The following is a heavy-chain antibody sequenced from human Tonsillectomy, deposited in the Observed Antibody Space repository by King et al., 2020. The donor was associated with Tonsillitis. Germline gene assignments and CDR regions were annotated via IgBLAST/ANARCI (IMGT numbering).Heavy chain of an antibody. CDR3: ARTRSYADHYY. Sequence: QLQESGPGLVKPSETLSLTCTVSGGSISSSSYYCGWIRQPPGKGLEWIGSVYYSGNTYYNPSLKSRVTISIDTSKNQFCLRLSSVTAADTAVYYCARTRSYADHYYWGQGTLVTVSS. D-gene: IGHD5-24*01. CDR2: VYYSGNT. CDR1: GGSISSSSYY. V-gene: IGHV4-39*01. J-gene: IGHJ4*02.